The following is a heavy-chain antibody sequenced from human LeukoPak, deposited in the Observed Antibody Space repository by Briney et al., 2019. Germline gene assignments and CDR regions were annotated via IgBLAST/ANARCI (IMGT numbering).Heavy chain of an antibody. CDR2: ISGSGGST. V-gene: IGHV3-23*01. J-gene: IGHJ5*02. Sequence: GGSLRLSCAASGFTFSSYAMSWVRQALGKGLEWVSAISGSGGSTYYADSVKGRFTISRDNSKNTLYLQMNSLRAEDTAVYYCAKDRGHYDILTGYSHTGWLDPWGQGTLVTVSS. CDR3: AKDRGHYDILTGYSHTGWLDP. CDR1: GFTFSSYA. D-gene: IGHD3-9*01.